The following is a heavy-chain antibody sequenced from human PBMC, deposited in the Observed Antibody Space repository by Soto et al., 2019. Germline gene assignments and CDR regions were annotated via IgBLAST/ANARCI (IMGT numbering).Heavy chain of an antibody. D-gene: IGHD2-15*01. CDR3: ARVGGYYYYYMDV. Sequence: EVQLVESGGGLVKPGGSLRLSCAASGFTFSSYSMNWVRQAPGKGLEWVSSISRSSSYIYYADSVKGRFTISRDNAKNALYLQMNSLRAEDTAVYYWARVGGYYYYYMDVWGKGTRVTGSS. V-gene: IGHV3-21*01. CDR1: GFTFSSYS. J-gene: IGHJ6*03. CDR2: ISRSSSYI.